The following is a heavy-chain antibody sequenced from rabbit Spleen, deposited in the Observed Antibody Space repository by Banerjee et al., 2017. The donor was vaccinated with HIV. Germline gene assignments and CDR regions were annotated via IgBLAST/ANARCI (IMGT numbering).Heavy chain of an antibody. J-gene: IGHJ6*01. CDR3: ARDSGSSFSSYGMDL. D-gene: IGHD8-1*01. CDR2: IDTGSSGFT. CDR1: GVSFSFNSY. V-gene: IGHV1S40*01. Sequence: QSLEEYGGDLVKPGASLILTCTASGVSFSFNSYMCWVRQAPGKGLEWIACIDTGSSGFTYFASWAKGRFPISKTSSTTVTLQMTSLTAADTATYFCARDSGSSFSSYGMDLWGPGTLVTVS.